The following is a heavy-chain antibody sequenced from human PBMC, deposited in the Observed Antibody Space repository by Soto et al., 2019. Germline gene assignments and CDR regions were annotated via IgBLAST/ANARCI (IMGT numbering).Heavy chain of an antibody. CDR2: ISYDGSNK. V-gene: IGHV3-30*03. D-gene: IGHD5-12*01. Sequence: GGAVRLSCAASGVTFRSYGMHWVRQAPGKGLEGVAVISYDGSNKYYADSVKGRITISRDNAKNTLYLQMNSLRTEDTAVYYCARNRAYAFDYCGRGTLVTVSS. J-gene: IGHJ4*02. CDR1: GVTFRSYG. CDR3: ARNRAYAFDY.